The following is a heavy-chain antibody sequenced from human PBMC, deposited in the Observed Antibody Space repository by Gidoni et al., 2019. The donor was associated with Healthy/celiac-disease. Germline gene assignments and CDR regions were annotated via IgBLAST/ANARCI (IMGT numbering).Heavy chain of an antibody. D-gene: IGHD4-17*01. CDR2: IWYDGSNK. J-gene: IGHJ4*02. V-gene: IGHV3-33*01. Sequence: QVQLVESGGGVVQPGRSLRLTCAASGFTFSSYGMHWVRQAPGKGLEWVAVIWYDGSNKYYADSVKGRFTISRDNSKNTLYLQMNSLRAEDTAVYYCARGGTVTPAYDYWGQGTLVTVSS. CDR1: GFTFSSYG. CDR3: ARGGTVTPAYDY.